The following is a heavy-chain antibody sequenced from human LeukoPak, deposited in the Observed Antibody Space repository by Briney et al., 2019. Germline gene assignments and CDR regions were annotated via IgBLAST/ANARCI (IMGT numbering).Heavy chain of an antibody. J-gene: IGHJ4*02. V-gene: IGHV3-53*01. CDR2: IYSGGST. CDR3: ANDGFEYYDSSGYSYFHY. Sequence: GGSLRLSCAASGFTVSSNYMSRVRQAPGKGLEWVSVIYSGGSTYYADSVKGRFTISRDNSKNTLYLQMNSLRAEDTAVYYCANDGFEYYDSSGYSYFHYWGQGTLVTVSS. CDR1: GFTVSSNY. D-gene: IGHD3-22*01.